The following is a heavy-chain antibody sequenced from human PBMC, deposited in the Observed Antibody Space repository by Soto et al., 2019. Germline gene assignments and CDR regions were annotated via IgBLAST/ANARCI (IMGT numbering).Heavy chain of an antibody. CDR2: IYSGGST. V-gene: IGHV3-66*01. CDR1: GVTVSNNY. J-gene: IGHJ3*02. CDR3: ARDAVGYCSGGSCSDAFDI. Sequence: PGPSLRISCVGSGVTVSNNYMNWVRQAPGKGLEWVSVIYSGGSTYYADSVKGRFTISRDNSKNTLYLQMNSLRAEDTAVYYCARDAVGYCSGGSCSDAFDIWGQGTMVTVSS. D-gene: IGHD2-15*01.